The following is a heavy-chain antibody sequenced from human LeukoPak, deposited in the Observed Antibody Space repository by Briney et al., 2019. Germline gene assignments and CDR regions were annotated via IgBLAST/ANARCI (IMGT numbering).Heavy chain of an antibody. CDR2: ICYSGST. J-gene: IGHJ4*02. CDR3: ARKGRGSYYDYVWGSYRYPFDY. Sequence: SETLSLTRTVSGGSISSSSYYWGWIRQPPGKGLEWIGSICYSGSTYYNPSLKSRVTISVDTSKNQFSLKLSSVTAADTAVYYCARKGRGSYYDYVWGSYRYPFDYWGQGTLVTVSS. V-gene: IGHV4-39*01. CDR1: GGSISSSSYY. D-gene: IGHD3-16*02.